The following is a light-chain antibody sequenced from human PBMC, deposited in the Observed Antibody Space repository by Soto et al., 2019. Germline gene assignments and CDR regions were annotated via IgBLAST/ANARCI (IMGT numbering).Light chain of an antibody. CDR3: QQYNRWPRT. Sequence: EIVMRQSPASLSVSPEERATLFCRASHTXSTNLSCYHQKPGQAPSLLXYDASTVATGIQAMFSGSGSGTGFTLYIRSLQSEDVAIFYCQQYNRWPRTFGQGTKV. J-gene: IGKJ1*01. CDR2: DAS. CDR1: HTXSTN. V-gene: IGKV3-15*01.